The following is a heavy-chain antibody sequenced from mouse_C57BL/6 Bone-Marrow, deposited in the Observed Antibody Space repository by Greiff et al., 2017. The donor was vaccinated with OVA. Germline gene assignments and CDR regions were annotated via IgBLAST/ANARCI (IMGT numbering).Heavy chain of an antibody. CDR3: AREKIYYYGSSSYFDY. CDR1: GFTFSDYG. V-gene: IGHV5-17*01. Sequence: EVKVVESGGGLVKPGGSLKLSCAASGFTFSDYGMHWVRQAPEQGLEWVAYISSGSSTIYYADTVKGRFTISRDNAKNTLFLQMTSLRSEDTAMYYCAREKIYYYGSSSYFDYWGQGTTLTVSS. J-gene: IGHJ2*01. D-gene: IGHD1-1*01. CDR2: ISSGSSTI.